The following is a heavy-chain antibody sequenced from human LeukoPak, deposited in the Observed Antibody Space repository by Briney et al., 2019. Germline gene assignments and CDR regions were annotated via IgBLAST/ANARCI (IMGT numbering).Heavy chain of an antibody. V-gene: IGHV3-53*05. CDR1: AFTVRSYH. Sequence: GESLRLSCAASAFTVRSYHMSWVRQAPGKGLEWVSVIDSGGSTYYAESVKGRFTISRDNSKNSLYLQMNSLRAEDTALYYCAKYTYYDILTGYHYFDYWGQGTLVTVSS. D-gene: IGHD3-9*01. CDR2: IDSGGST. J-gene: IGHJ4*02. CDR3: AKYTYYDILTGYHYFDY.